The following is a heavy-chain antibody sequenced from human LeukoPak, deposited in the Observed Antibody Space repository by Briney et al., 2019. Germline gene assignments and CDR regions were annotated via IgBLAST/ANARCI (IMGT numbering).Heavy chain of an antibody. J-gene: IGHJ5*02. V-gene: IGHV4-61*02. CDR1: GGSISSGTYY. CDR3: ASRGYSYGYGLWFDP. Sequence: SETLSLTCTVSGGSISSGTYYWSWIRQPAGKGLEWIGRIYTSGSTNYNPSLKSRVTISVDTSKNQFSLKLSSVTAADTAVYYCASRGYSYGYGLWFDPWGQGTLVTVSS. CDR2: IYTSGST. D-gene: IGHD5-18*01.